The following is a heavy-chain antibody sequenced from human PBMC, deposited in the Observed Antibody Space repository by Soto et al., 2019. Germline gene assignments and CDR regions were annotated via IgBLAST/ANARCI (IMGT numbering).Heavy chain of an antibody. CDR2: IYYSGST. V-gene: IGHV4-59*01. J-gene: IGHJ4*02. CDR1: GGSISSYY. CDR3: AREGHGYSEIDY. D-gene: IGHD5-12*01. Sequence: PSETLSLTCTVSGGSISSYYWSWIRQPPGKGLEWIGYIYYSGSTNYNPSLKSRVTISVDTSKNQFSLKLSSVTAADTAVYYCAREGHGYSEIDYWGQGTLVTVSS.